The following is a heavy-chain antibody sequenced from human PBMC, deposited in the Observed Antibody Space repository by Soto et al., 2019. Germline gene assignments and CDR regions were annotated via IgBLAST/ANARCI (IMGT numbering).Heavy chain of an antibody. J-gene: IGHJ4*02. CDR1: GFTFSSYA. CDR3: AKARLRGYSYFDY. V-gene: IGHV3-23*01. D-gene: IGHD5-18*01. Sequence: EVQLLESGGGLVQPGGSLRLSCAASGFTFSSYAMSWVRQAPGKGLEWVSAISDSGGSTYYADSVKGRFTISRDNSKNTLYLQMNSLRAEDTAVYYCAKARLRGYSYFDYWGQGTLVTVSS. CDR2: ISDSGGST.